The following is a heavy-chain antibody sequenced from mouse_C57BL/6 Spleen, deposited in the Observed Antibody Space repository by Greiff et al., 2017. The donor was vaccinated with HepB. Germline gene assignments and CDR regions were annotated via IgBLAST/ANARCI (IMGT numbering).Heavy chain of an antibody. J-gene: IGHJ3*01. CDR1: GYTFTSYW. CDR2: IDPNSGGT. D-gene: IGHD1-1*01. Sequence: QVQLQQSGAELVKPGASVKLSCKASGYTFTSYWMHWVKQRPGRGLEWIGRIDPNSGGTKYNEKFKSKATLTVDKPSSTAYMQLSSLTSEDSAVYYCAKTTHTGYGSAWFAYWGQGTLVTVSA. V-gene: IGHV1-72*01. CDR3: AKTTHTGYGSAWFAY.